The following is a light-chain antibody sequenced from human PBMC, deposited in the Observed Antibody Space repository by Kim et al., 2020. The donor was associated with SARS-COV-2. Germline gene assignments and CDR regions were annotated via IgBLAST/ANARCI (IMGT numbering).Light chain of an antibody. CDR1: QSVINN. CDR3: HQYNNWPLT. V-gene: IGKV3-15*01. CDR2: GAS. Sequence: VSPGDSATLSCRASQSVINNLAWYQQRPGQAPRLVIYGASTRATGIPARFSGSGSGTEFTLTLSSLQTEDFAVYYCHQYNNWPLTFGQGTRLEIK. J-gene: IGKJ5*01.